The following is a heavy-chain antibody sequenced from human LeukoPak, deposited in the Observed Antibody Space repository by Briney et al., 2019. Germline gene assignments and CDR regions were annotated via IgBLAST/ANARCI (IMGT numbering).Heavy chain of an antibody. Sequence: SLRLSCAASVFTFDDYAMHWVRQAPGKGLEWVSGISWNSGSIGYADSVKGRFTISRDNAKNSLYLQMNSLRAEDTALYYCARSGWSIPGFQHWGQGTLVTVSS. CDR1: VFTFDDYA. V-gene: IGHV3-9*01. CDR3: ARSGWSIPGFQH. CDR2: ISWNSGSI. D-gene: IGHD6-19*01. J-gene: IGHJ1*01.